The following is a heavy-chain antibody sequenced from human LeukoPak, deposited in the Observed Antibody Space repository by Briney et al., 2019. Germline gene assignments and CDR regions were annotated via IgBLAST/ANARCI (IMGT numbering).Heavy chain of an antibody. Sequence: PGGSLRLSCAASGFTFSSYAMHWVRQAPGKGLEWVAVISYDGSNKYYADSVKGRFTISRDNAKNSLYLQMNSLRAEDTAVYYCARDLAPSVVVPAAGLSRRWFDPWGQGTLVTVSS. CDR2: ISYDGSNK. CDR3: ARDLAPSVVVPAAGLSRRWFDP. J-gene: IGHJ5*02. V-gene: IGHV3-30*04. CDR1: GFTFSSYA. D-gene: IGHD2-2*01.